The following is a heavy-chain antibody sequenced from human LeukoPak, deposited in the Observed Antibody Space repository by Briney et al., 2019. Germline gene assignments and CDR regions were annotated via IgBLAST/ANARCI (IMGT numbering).Heavy chain of an antibody. V-gene: IGHV4-30-2*01. Sequence: SQTLSLTCAVSGGSISSGGYSWSWIRQPPGKGLEWTGYIYHSGSTYYNPSLKSRVTISVDRSKNQFSLKLSSVTAADTAVYYCARAANYDFWSGYSPDGFDPWGQGTLVTVSS. D-gene: IGHD3-3*01. J-gene: IGHJ5*02. CDR1: GGSISSGGYS. CDR3: ARAANYDFWSGYSPDGFDP. CDR2: IYHSGST.